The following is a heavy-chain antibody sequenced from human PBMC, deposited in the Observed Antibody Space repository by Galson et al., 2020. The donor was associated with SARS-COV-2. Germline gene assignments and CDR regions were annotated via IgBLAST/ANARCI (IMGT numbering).Heavy chain of an antibody. CDR2: ISSSSRYI. Sequence: GGSLRLSCAASGFTFYSYSMNWLRQAPGKGLEWVASISSSSRYIFYADSVKGRFTISRDNAKKSLYLQMNTLRAEDTAVYYCAKDPGDYGGSPYWYFDLWGRGTLVTVSS. CDR1: GFTFYSYS. J-gene: IGHJ2*01. D-gene: IGHD4-17*01. CDR3: AKDPGDYGGSPYWYFDL. V-gene: IGHV3-21*01.